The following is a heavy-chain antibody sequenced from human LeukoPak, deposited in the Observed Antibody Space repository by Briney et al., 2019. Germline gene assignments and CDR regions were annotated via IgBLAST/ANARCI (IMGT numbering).Heavy chain of an antibody. D-gene: IGHD3-22*01. J-gene: IGHJ4*02. CDR2: ISSSGSTI. V-gene: IGHV3-48*03. Sequence: GGSLRLSCAASGFTFSSYEMNWVRQAPGKGLEWVSYISSSGSTIYYADSVKGRFTISRDNAKNSLYLQMNSLRAEDTAVYYCARDYYYDSSVTFDYWGQGTLVTVSS. CDR1: GFTFSSYE. CDR3: ARDYYYDSSVTFDY.